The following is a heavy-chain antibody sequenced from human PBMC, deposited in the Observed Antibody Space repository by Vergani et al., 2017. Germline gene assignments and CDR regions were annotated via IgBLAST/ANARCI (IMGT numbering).Heavy chain of an antibody. CDR1: GFTFSSYA. D-gene: IGHD5-24*01. V-gene: IGHV3-30-3*01. CDR2: IKNTGDST. CDR3: GRGSDNYN. J-gene: IGHJ4*02. Sequence: QVQLVESGGGVVQPGRSLRLSCAASGFTFSSYAMHWVRQAPGKGLEWVSSIKNTGDSTHYADSVKGRFTISRDNSKNTLYLQMNSLRVEDTAVYYCGRGSDNYNWGQGTLVTVSS.